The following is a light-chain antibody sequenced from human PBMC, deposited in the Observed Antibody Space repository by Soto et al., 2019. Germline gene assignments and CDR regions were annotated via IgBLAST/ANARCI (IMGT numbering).Light chain of an antibody. CDR1: QGISNY. V-gene: IGKV1-27*01. J-gene: IGKJ5*01. Sequence: DVKMTQSPSSLSAYVGDRVTITCRASQGISNYLAWYQQKPGKVPKLLIYAASTLQSGVPSRFSGSGSGTDFTLTISSLQPEDVATYYCQQYNSYLTFGQRRRLAI. CDR2: AAS. CDR3: QQYNSYLT.